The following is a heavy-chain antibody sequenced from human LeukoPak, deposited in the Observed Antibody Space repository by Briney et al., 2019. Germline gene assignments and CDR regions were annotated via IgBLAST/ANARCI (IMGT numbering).Heavy chain of an antibody. CDR1: GYTFTGYY. CDR3: AREGGYDFWSGRSQYFDY. CDR2: INPNSGGT. J-gene: IGHJ4*02. Sequence: ASVKVSCKASGYTFTGYYMDWVRQAPGQGLEWMGWINPNSGGTNYAQKFQGRVTMTRDTSISTAYMELSRLRSDDTAVYYCAREGGYDFWSGRSQYFDYWGQGTLVTVSS. D-gene: IGHD3-3*01. V-gene: IGHV1-2*02.